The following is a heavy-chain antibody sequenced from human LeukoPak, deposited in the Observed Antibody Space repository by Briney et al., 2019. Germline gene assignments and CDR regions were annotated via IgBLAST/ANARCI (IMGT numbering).Heavy chain of an antibody. D-gene: IGHD4-23*01. CDR1: GGSISSHY. CDR3: ARYYGGLDY. V-gene: IGHV4-59*11. Sequence: SETLSLTCAVSGGSISSHYWTWIRQPPGKELEWIGYIYDSGSTIYNPSLQSRVTMSVDTSNNQFSLTLSSVTAADTAVYYCARYYGGLDYWGQGTLVIVSS. J-gene: IGHJ4*02. CDR2: IYDSGST.